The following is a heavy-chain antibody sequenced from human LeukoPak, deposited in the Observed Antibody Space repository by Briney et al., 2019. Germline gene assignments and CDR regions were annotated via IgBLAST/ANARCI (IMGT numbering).Heavy chain of an antibody. J-gene: IGHJ4*02. Sequence: KPSETLSLTCTVSGGSISSSSYYWGWIRQPPGKGLEWIGSIYYSGSTYYNPSLKSRVTISVDTSKNQFSLKLSSVTAADTAVYYCARGQGTVTTHWGQGTLVTVSS. CDR1: GGSISSSSYY. CDR3: ARGQGTVTTH. CDR2: IYYSGST. D-gene: IGHD4-17*01. V-gene: IGHV4-39*01.